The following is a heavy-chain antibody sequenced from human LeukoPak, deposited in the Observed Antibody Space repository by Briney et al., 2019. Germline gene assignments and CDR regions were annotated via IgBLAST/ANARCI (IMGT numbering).Heavy chain of an antibody. CDR3: ARRAQLWLLRGNWFDP. D-gene: IGHD5-18*01. J-gene: IGHJ5*02. V-gene: IGHV4-4*07. Sequence: KASETLSLTCTVSVGSFSSYYWSWTRQPAGKGLEWIGRIYTSGSTNYNPSLKSRVTMSVDTSKNQFSLKLSSVTAADTAVYYCARRAQLWLLRGNWFDPWGQGTLVTVSS. CDR2: IYTSGST. CDR1: VGSFSSYY.